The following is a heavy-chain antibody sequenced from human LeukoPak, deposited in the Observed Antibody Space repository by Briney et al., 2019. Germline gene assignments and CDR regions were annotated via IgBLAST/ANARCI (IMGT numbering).Heavy chain of an antibody. D-gene: IGHD3-10*01. CDR3: ARGGTSWDLITMVRGVGNWFDP. V-gene: IGHV4-34*01. CDR2: INHSGST. CDR1: GGSFSGYY. J-gene: IGHJ5*02. Sequence: PSETLSLTCAVYGGSFSGYYWSWVRQPPGKGLEWIGEINHSGSTTYNPSLKSRVTLSVDTSKNQFSLKLNSVTAADTAVYYCARGGTSWDLITMVRGVGNWFDPWGQGTLVTVSS.